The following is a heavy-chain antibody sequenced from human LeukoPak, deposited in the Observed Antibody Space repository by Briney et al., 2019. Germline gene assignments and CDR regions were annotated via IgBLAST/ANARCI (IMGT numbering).Heavy chain of an antibody. CDR3: AKDSVVVSSRYDAFDI. D-gene: IGHD3-22*01. CDR2: ISGSGGST. V-gene: IGHV3-23*01. J-gene: IGHJ3*02. CDR1: GFTFSSYA. Sequence: GGSLRLSCAASGFTFSSYAMSWVRQAPGKGLEWISAISGSGGSTYCADSVKGRFTISRDNSKNTMYLQMHSLRAEDTAVYYCAKDSVVVSSRYDAFDIWGQGTMVTVSS.